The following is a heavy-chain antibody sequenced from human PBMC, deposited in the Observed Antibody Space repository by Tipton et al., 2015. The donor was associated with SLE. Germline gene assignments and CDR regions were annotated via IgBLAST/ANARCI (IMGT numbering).Heavy chain of an antibody. V-gene: IGHV4-4*02. CDR1: GDSININKW. J-gene: IGHJ3*02. CDR3: ARTGGRDAFDI. D-gene: IGHD2-15*01. CDR2: VYHSGSA. Sequence: GLVKPSETLSLTCTVSGDSININKWWSWIRQTPGKGLEWIGEVYHSGSANYNQSLKSRVTISVEKSQNRFSLKLSSVTAADTAVYYCARTGGRDAFDIWGQGTMVTVSS.